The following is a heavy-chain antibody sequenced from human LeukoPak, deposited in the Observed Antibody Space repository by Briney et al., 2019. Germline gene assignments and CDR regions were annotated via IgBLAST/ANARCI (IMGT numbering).Heavy chain of an antibody. J-gene: IGHJ4*02. D-gene: IGHD6-19*01. CDR2: IKPHDGST. CDR3: ARNNVGSSGWTGLGF. Sequence: GAPVKVSCRTFGDTFTSQYIQWVRQAPGQGLEWMGLIKPHDGSTFYAQSLQGRVTLTRDTSTSTVYMDLSSLRSEDTAIHFCARNNVGSSGWTGLGFWGQGTLVTVSS. CDR1: GDTFTSQY. V-gene: IGHV1-46*04.